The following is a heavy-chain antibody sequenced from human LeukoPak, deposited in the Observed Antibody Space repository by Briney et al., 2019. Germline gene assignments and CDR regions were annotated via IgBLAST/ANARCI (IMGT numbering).Heavy chain of an antibody. CDR1: GYTFTSYY. V-gene: IGHV1-69*13. Sequence: SVKISCKASGYTFTSYYMHWVRQAPGQGLEWMGGIIPIFGIANYAQKFQGRVTITADESTSTAYMELSSLRSEDTAVYYCARGTRRPITAGAFDIWGQGTMVTVSS. CDR2: IIPIFGIA. CDR3: ARGTRRPITAGAFDI. J-gene: IGHJ3*02. D-gene: IGHD5-24*01.